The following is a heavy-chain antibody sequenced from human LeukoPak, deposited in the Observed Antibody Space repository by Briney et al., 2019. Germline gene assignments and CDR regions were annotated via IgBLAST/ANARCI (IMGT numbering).Heavy chain of an antibody. Sequence: SETLSLICAVSGYSISSGYYWGWVRQAPGKGLEWIGSIYHSGGTYYNPSLKSRVTISIDTSKNQFSLNLSSLTAADTAVYYCAREPYSRGWNWFDPWGQGTLVTVSS. J-gene: IGHJ5*02. D-gene: IGHD6-19*01. CDR3: AREPYSRGWNWFDP. V-gene: IGHV4-38-2*02. CDR2: IYHSGGT. CDR1: GYSISSGYY.